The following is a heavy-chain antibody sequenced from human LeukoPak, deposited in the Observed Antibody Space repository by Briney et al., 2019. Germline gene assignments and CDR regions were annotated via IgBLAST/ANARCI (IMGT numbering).Heavy chain of an antibody. J-gene: IGHJ4*02. V-gene: IGHV1-8*01. Sequence: PSVKLSCNESGDSFTSYDISWARHATGQGLELMGWMNPNNGNTGYAQKLQGRDTMTTNTSISTAYMELSSLRSEDTAVYYCARGSGGDYWGQGTLVTVSS. CDR1: GDSFTSYD. CDR3: ARGSGGDY. D-gene: IGHD3-10*01. CDR2: MNPNNGNT.